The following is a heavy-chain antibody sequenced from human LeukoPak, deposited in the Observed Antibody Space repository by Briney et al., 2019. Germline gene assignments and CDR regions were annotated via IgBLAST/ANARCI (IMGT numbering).Heavy chain of an antibody. D-gene: IGHD2-2*01. Sequence: ASVKVSCKASGYTFTSYGISWVRQAPGQGLEWMGWISAYNGNTNYAQKLQGRVTMTTDTSTSTAYMELRSLRSDDTAVYYCATCSTSCSQIYYYYYYGMDVWGQGTTVTVSS. CDR2: ISAYNGNT. V-gene: IGHV1-18*01. J-gene: IGHJ6*02. CDR1: GYTFTSYG. CDR3: ATCSTSCSQIYYYYYYGMDV.